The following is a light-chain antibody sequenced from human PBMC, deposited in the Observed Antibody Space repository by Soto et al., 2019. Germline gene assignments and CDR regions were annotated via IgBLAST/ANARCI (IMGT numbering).Light chain of an antibody. V-gene: IGLV1-40*01. J-gene: IGLJ7*01. CDR1: SSNIGAGYD. CDR3: QSYDSSLSGAV. CDR2: DNS. Sequence: QALVTQPPSVSGAPGQRVTISCTGSSSNIGAGYDVHWYQQLPGTAPKLLIYDNSNRPSGVPDRFSGSKSGTSASLAITGLQAEDEADYYCQSYDSSLSGAVFGGGTQLTVL.